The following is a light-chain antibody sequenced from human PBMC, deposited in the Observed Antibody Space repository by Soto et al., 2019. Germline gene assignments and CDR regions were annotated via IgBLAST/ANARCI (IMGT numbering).Light chain of an antibody. CDR2: DAS. CDR1: QSISSW. J-gene: IGKJ1*01. CDR3: QQYNSFTWT. Sequence: AAVGDRVTITCRASQSISSWLAWYQQKPGKAPKLLIYDASSLESGVPSRFSGSGSGTEFTLTISSLQPDDFATYYCQQYNSFTWTFGQGTKVDIK. V-gene: IGKV1-5*01.